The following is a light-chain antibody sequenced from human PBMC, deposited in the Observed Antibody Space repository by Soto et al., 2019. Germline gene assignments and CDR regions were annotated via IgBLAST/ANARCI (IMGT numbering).Light chain of an antibody. Sequence: QSVLTQPASVSGSPGQSITISCTGTSSDVASYNLVSWYQQHPDKAPKLMIYEGSKRPSGVSNRFSGSKSGNTASLTISGLQAEDEADYYCCTYAGSSTWVVFGGGTKLTVL. V-gene: IGLV2-23*01. CDR3: CTYAGSSTWVV. CDR1: SSDVASYNL. J-gene: IGLJ2*01. CDR2: EGS.